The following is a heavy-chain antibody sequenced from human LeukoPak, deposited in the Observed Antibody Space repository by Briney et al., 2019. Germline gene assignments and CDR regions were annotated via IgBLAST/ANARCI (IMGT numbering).Heavy chain of an antibody. CDR3: ARSDEGTAYXPDS. D-gene: IGHD3-10*01. V-gene: IGHV3-33*01. CDR1: GFTFSSNG. J-gene: IGHJ4*02. Sequence: GGSLRLSCAASGFTFSSNGIHWVRQAPGKGPEWVAVIWYDGSSASYIDSVKGRFTISRDNSKNTVYLQMNSLRVEDTAVYYCARSDEGTAYXPDSWGQGTLVTVSS. CDR2: IWYDGSSA.